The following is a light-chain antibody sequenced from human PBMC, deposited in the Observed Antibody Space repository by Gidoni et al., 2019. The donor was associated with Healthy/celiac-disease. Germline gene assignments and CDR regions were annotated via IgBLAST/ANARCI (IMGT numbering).Light chain of an antibody. CDR3: QSYLL. V-gene: IGLV1-40*01. J-gene: IGLJ2*01. Sequence: QSVLTQPPSVSGAPGQRVTISCTGSSSNIGAGYDVHWYQQLPGTAPKLLIYGNSNRPSGVPDRFSGSKSGTSASLAITGLQAEDEADYYCQSYLLFGGGTKLTVL. CDR2: GNS. CDR1: SSNIGAGYD.